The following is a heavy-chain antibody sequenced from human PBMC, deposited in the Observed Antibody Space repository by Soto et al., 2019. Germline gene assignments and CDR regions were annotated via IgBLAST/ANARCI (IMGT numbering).Heavy chain of an antibody. CDR1: GGSISSYY. J-gene: IGHJ4*02. CDR3: AMGYSRGVIFDY. D-gene: IGHD6-19*01. Sequence: AETLSLTCTVSGGSISSYYWSWIRQPPGKGLEWIGYIYYSGSTNYNPSLKSRVTISVDTSKNQFSLKLSSVTAADTAVYYCAMGYSRGVIFDYWGQGTLATVS. V-gene: IGHV4-59*01. CDR2: IYYSGST.